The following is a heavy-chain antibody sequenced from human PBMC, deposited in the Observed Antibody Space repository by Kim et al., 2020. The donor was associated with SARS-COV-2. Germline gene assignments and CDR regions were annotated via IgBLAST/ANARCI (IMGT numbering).Heavy chain of an antibody. CDR1: GFTFSSSW. J-gene: IGHJ4*02. D-gene: IGHD1-26*01. CDR3: ARAWSYRFDY. Sequence: GGSLRLSCAASGFTFSSSWMHWVRQAPGKGLVWVSRMNSDGTNINYADYVKGRFTISRDNAKNTLYLQMNSLRAEDTAVYYCARAWSYRFDYWGQGTLVTVSS. CDR2: MNSDGTNI. V-gene: IGHV3-74*01.